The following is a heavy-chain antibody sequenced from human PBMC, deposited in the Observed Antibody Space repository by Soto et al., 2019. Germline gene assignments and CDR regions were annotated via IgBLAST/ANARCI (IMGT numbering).Heavy chain of an antibody. CDR3: ARGRGYDALNGYSYAAFDI. J-gene: IGHJ3*02. D-gene: IGHD3-9*01. Sequence: ASVKVSCKASGYTFTGYYMHWVRQAPGQGLEWMGWITPNSGGTNYAQNFQGRVTMTRDTSISTAYMDLSRLKSDDTAAYYCARGRGYDALNGYSYAAFDIWGQGTMVTVSS. V-gene: IGHV1-2*02. CDR2: ITPNSGGT. CDR1: GYTFTGYY.